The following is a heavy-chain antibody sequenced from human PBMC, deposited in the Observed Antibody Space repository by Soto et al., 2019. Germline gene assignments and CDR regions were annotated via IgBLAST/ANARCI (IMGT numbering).Heavy chain of an antibody. D-gene: IGHD6-19*01. V-gene: IGHV3-33*01. Sequence: QIQLVESGGGVVQPGRSLRLSCTASGFTFNSYGFNWVRQAPGKGLEWVAVIWYDGNTKYYADSGKGRFTISRDNLRSTVYLQMNSLTAEDTAVYYCARPLVAPVAGPYYYGMDVWGQGTTVTVSS. CDR2: IWYDGNTK. J-gene: IGHJ6*02. CDR3: ARPLVAPVAGPYYYGMDV. CDR1: GFTFNSYG.